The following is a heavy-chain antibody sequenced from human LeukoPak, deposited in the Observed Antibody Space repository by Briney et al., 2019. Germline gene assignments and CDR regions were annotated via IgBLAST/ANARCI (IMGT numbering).Heavy chain of an antibody. CDR3: VKSGSY. Sequence: PGRSLRLSCAPFGFTFSSYGMHWVRQAPGKGLEYVSAISSNGGSTYYADSVKGRFTISRDNFKNTLYLQMSSLRAEDTAVYYCVKSGSYWGQGTLVTVSS. CDR1: GFTFSSYG. J-gene: IGHJ4*02. D-gene: IGHD3-10*01. V-gene: IGHV3-64D*06. CDR2: ISSNGGST.